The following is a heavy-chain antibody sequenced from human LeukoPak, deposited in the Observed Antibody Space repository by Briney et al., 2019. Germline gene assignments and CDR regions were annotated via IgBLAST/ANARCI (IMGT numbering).Heavy chain of an antibody. D-gene: IGHD3-9*01. CDR2: ISSGGNTE. V-gene: IGHV3-48*03. Sequence: GGSLRLSCAASGFTFSSYEMNWVRQAPGKGLEWVSHISSGGNTEYYVDSVRGRFTMSRDNAKNLLFLQMNSLRAEDTAVYYCARDTLNGPFVISLDYWGQGALVTVSS. CDR1: GFTFSSYE. J-gene: IGHJ4*02. CDR3: ARDTLNGPFVISLDY.